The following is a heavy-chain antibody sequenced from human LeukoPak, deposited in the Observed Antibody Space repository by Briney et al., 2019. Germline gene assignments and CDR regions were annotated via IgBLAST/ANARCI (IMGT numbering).Heavy chain of an antibody. V-gene: IGHV3-20*04. CDR1: GYIFDDYG. CDR2: INWNGGST. CDR3: VRLGRDGYTYGAAY. Sequence: PGGSLRLSCAGSGYIFDDYGMRWVRQAPGNGLEWVAGINWNGGSTGYAASVKGRCTISRDNAKTALYLEMNSLRVEDTAFYYCVRLGRDGYTYGAAYWGQGALVTVSS. J-gene: IGHJ1*01. D-gene: IGHD5-24*01.